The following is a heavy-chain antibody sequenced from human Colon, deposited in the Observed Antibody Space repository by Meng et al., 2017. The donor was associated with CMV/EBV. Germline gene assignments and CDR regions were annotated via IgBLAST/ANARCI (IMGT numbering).Heavy chain of an antibody. J-gene: IGHJ6*02. CDR3: ARAIHSGGCNGPSCYVYYYGMDV. CDR1: GGSFSGYY. D-gene: IGHD2-8*01. Sequence: SEPLSLTCAVHGGSFSGYYWSWIRQPPGKGLEWIGEISQSGKTNFNPSLKSRVTTSVDTSNNQVHLNLTSVTAADTDVYYCARAIHSGGCNGPSCYVYYYGMDVWGQGTTVTVSS. V-gene: IGHV4-34*01. CDR2: ISQSGKT.